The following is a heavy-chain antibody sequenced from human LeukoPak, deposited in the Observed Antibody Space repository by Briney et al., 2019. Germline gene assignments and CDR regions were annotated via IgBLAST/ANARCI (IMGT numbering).Heavy chain of an antibody. D-gene: IGHD2-15*01. V-gene: IGHV3-23*01. CDR3: AKDDRTRRANSNREGYCSGGSCYSPFDY. Sequence: GGSLRLSCAASGLTFSSYAMSWVRQAPGKGLEWVSVISGSGGSTYYADSVKGRFTISRDNSKNTLYLQMNSLRAEDTAVYYCAKDDRTRRANSNREGYCSGGSCYSPFDYWGQGTLVTVSS. CDR2: ISGSGGST. CDR1: GLTFSSYA. J-gene: IGHJ4*02.